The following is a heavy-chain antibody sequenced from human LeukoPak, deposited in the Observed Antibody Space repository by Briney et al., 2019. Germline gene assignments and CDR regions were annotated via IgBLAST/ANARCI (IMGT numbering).Heavy chain of an antibody. CDR3: ATGTVGGSKKGYYYMDV. V-gene: IGHV1-24*01. J-gene: IGHJ6*03. CDR2: FDPEDGET. D-gene: IGHD1-26*01. CDR1: GYTLTELS. Sequence: ASVKVSCKVSGYTLTELSMHWVRQAPGKGLEWMGGFDPEDGETIYAQKFQGRVTMTEDTSTDTAYMELSSLRSEDTAVYYCATGTVGGSKKGYYYMDVWGKGTTVTVSS.